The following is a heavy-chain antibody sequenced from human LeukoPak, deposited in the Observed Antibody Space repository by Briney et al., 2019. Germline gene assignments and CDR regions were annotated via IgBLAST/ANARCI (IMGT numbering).Heavy chain of an antibody. J-gene: IGHJ6*03. CDR1: GGTFSSYA. CDR3: ARVNNIFLTHYYYYIDV. CDR2: IIPILGTT. V-gene: IGHV1-69*13. D-gene: IGHD3-9*01. Sequence: GASVKVSCKASGGTFSSYAINWVRQAPGQGLEWMGGIIPILGTTNYAQKFQGRVTITADESTSTAYMELSSLRSEDTAMYYCARVNNIFLTHYYYYIDVWGKGTTVTISS.